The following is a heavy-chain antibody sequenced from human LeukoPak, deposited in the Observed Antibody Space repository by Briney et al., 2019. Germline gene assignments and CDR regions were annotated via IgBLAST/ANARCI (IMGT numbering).Heavy chain of an antibody. V-gene: IGHV3-21*04. CDR3: AKARSSSWYPDYMDV. Sequence: GGSLRLSCAASGFTFSSYSMNWVRQAPGKGLERVSSISSSSSYIYYADSVKGRFTISRDNSKNTLYLQMNSLRAEDTAVYYCAKARSSSWYPDYMDVWGKGTTVTVSS. CDR1: GFTFSSYS. CDR2: ISSSSSYI. J-gene: IGHJ6*03. D-gene: IGHD6-13*01.